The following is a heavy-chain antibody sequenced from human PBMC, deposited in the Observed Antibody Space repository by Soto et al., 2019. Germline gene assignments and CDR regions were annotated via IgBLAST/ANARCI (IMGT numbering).Heavy chain of an antibody. J-gene: IGHJ4*02. Sequence: SETLSLTCHVSGGSMSEYYWSWSRQSPGKGLEWFGYIYHTGTTNYNPSLKSRVTMSIDTSSNQFSLRVRPVTAADTAVYFCKRVPLDYTYGPDFWGKGTLVTVSS. CDR1: GGSMSEYY. V-gene: IGHV4-59*01. CDR3: KRVPLDYTYGPDF. D-gene: IGHD5-18*01. CDR2: IYHTGTT.